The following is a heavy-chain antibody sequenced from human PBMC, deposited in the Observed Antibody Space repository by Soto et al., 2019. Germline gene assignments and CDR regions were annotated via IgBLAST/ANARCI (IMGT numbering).Heavy chain of an antibody. J-gene: IGHJ5*02. D-gene: IGHD2-8*02. CDR2: IFHDGNT. CDR1: GAPIGSGGW. V-gene: IGHV4-4*02. Sequence: SETLSLTCAVSGAPIGSGGWWSWVRQPSGKGLEWIAEIFHDGNTNYSPSLKSRVTISVDKSQNQFSLNVYSVTAADTAVYYCARHEGWTGPDQWGQGTLVTVSS. CDR3: ARHEGWTGPDQ.